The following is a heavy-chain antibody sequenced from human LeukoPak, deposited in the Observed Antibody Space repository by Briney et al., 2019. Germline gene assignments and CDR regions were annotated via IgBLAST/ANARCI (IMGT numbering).Heavy chain of an antibody. D-gene: IGHD2-15*01. CDR1: GFTFSSYA. CDR3: ANAPVYCSGGSCQHLSLVSRGYYYYYGMDV. CDR2: ISGSGGST. J-gene: IGHJ6*02. Sequence: GGSLRLSCAASGFTFSSYAMSWVRQAPGKGLEWVSAISGSGGSTYYADSVKGRFTISRDNSKNTLYLQMSSLRAEDTAVYYCANAPVYCSGGSCQHLSLVSRGYYYYYGMDVWGQGTTVTVSS. V-gene: IGHV3-23*01.